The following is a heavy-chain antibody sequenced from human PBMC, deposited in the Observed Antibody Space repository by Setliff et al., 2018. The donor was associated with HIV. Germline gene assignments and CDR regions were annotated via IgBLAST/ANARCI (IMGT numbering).Heavy chain of an antibody. CDR2: IYHSGTT. Sequence: KASETLSLTCAVAGYSISRGYFWGWVRQPPGKGLEWIGSIYHSGTTYYNSSLKSRVTISLDASKNQFSLRLTSVTAADTAVYFCARHYSGYGPFHYWGQGILVTVSS. D-gene: IGHD5-12*01. J-gene: IGHJ4*02. V-gene: IGHV4-38-2*01. CDR3: ARHYSGYGPFHY. CDR1: GYSISRGYF.